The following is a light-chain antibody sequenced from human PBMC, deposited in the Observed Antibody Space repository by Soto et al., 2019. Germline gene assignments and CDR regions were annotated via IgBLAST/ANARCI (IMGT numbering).Light chain of an antibody. CDR3: QQRSNWPLT. V-gene: IGKV3-11*01. CDR1: QSVSTF. Sequence: EIVSKQSPATLSLSPGERPTLSCRASQSVSTFLAWYQQKPGQAPRLLIYDASNKATGIPARFSGSGSGTDFTLTINSLEPEDFAVYYCQQRSNWPLTFGGGTKVDTK. J-gene: IGKJ4*01. CDR2: DAS.